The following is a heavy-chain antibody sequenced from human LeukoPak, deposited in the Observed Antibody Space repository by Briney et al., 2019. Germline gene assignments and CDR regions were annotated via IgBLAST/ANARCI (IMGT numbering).Heavy chain of an antibody. CDR3: ARFLYSGHHDY. V-gene: IGHV3-21*01. J-gene: IGHJ4*02. Sequence: GGSLRLSCAASGFTFSSYSMNWVRQAPGKGLEWVSSISSSSSYIYYADSVKGRFTISRDNSKNTLYLQMNSLRAEDTAVYYCARFLYSGHHDYWGQGTLVTVSS. CDR2: ISSSSSYI. CDR1: GFTFSSYS. D-gene: IGHD1-26*01.